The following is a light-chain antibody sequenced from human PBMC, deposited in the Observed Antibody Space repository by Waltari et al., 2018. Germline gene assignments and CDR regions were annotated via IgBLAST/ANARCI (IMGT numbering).Light chain of an antibody. CDR2: SNN. J-gene: IGLJ3*02. CDR3: AAWDDSLNGRV. V-gene: IGLV1-44*01. CDR1: SSNIGSNT. Sequence: QSVLTQPPSASGPPGQRVTIPCSGSSSNIGSNTVNWYQQRPGTAPKLLIYSNNQRPSGVPDRFSGSKSGTSASLAISGLQSEDEADYYCAAWDDSLNGRVFGGGTKLTVL.